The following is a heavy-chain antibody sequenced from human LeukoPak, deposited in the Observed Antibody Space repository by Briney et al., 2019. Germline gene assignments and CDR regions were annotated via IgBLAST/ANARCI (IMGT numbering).Heavy chain of an antibody. Sequence: GASVKVSCKASGYTFTSYGISWVRQAPGQGLEWMGWISAYNGNTNYAQKLQGRVTMTTDTSTSTAYMELRNLRSDDTAVYYCARSQSNPYYYDSSGYPDYWGQGTLVTVSS. J-gene: IGHJ4*02. D-gene: IGHD3-22*01. CDR3: ARSQSNPYYYDSSGYPDY. CDR2: ISAYNGNT. V-gene: IGHV1-18*01. CDR1: GYTFTSYG.